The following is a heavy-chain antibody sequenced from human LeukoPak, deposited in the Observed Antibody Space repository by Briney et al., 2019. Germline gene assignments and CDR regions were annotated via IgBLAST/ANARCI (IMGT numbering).Heavy chain of an antibody. CDR1: GYTFKSHA. CDR2: INTITGNP. J-gene: IGHJ4*02. D-gene: IGHD2-21*02. CDR3: AREVGTLPDY. Sequence: ASVKVSCKASGYTFKSHAIHLMRQAPGQGLEWMGWINTITGNPTYAQGFTGRFVFSLDTSVSTAYLQISSLKTEDTAVYYCAREVGTLPDYWGQGTLVTVSS. V-gene: IGHV7-4-1*02.